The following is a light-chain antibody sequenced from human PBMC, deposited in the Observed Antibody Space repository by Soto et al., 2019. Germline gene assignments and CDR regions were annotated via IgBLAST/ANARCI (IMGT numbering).Light chain of an antibody. J-gene: IGKJ1*01. Sequence: EVVLTQSPATLSVSPGAGATLSCRASQSVGSNLAWYQQKPGQTPRVLIYGASTRAIGIPARFSGSGFGTDFTLTISRLEPEDFAVYYCQQYNNWPQTFGQGTKVDIK. CDR1: QSVGSN. V-gene: IGKV3-15*01. CDR3: QQYNNWPQT. CDR2: GAS.